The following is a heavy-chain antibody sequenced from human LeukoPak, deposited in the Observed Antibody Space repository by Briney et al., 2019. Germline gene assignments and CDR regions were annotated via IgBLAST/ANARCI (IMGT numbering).Heavy chain of an antibody. CDR1: GFTVSSIY. J-gene: IGHJ5*02. Sequence: GGSLRLSCAVSGFTVSSIYMSWVRQAPGKGLEWVSSIYSDGNTYYADSVKGRFTISRDSSRNTLYLQMNSLRVEDSAVYYWAGDTNRSSWYDHWGQGTLVTFSS. D-gene: IGHD6-13*01. V-gene: IGHV3-53*01. CDR3: AGDTNRSSWYDH. CDR2: IYSDGNT.